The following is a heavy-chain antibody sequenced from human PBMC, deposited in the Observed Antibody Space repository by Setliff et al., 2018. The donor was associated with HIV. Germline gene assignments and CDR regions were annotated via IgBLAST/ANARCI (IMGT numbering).Heavy chain of an antibody. D-gene: IGHD5-12*01. CDR1: GGSISTSRYY. CDR3: ARGATLLPGYSDRWEYFYMDV. J-gene: IGHJ6*03. V-gene: IGHV4-39*01. Sequence: SETLSLTCTVSGGSISTSRYYWGWIRQPPGKGLEWIGSINYRGNTYYNPSLKSRAAISVDTSKNQISLKLSSVTAADTAVYYCARGATLLPGYSDRWEYFYMDVWGKGTTVTVSS. CDR2: INYRGNT.